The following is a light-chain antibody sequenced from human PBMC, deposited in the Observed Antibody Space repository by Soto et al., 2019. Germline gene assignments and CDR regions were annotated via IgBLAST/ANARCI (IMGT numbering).Light chain of an antibody. CDR2: EDN. CDR3: QSYDSSSPVV. CDR1: SGSIASSS. V-gene: IGLV6-57*04. J-gene: IGLJ2*01. Sequence: NFMLTQPHSVSESPGKTVTISCTRSSGSIASSSVQWYQQRPGSAPTTVIYEDNQRPSGVPARFSGSIDTSSNSASLTISGLKTEDEADYYCQSYDSSSPVVFGGGTKLTVL.